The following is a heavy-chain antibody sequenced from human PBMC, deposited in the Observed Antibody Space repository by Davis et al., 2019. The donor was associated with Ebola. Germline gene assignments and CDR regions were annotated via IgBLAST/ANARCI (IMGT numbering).Heavy chain of an antibody. D-gene: IGHD6-13*01. Sequence: GESLKISCAASGFTFRSYSVNWVRQAPGKGLEWVSFISGSGTTIYYADSVKGRFTISRDNAKNSVFLQMNSLRAKDTAVYYCARERAAAYFDYWGQGTLVTVSS. J-gene: IGHJ4*02. CDR3: ARERAAAYFDY. CDR1: GFTFRSYS. CDR2: ISGSGTTI. V-gene: IGHV3-48*01.